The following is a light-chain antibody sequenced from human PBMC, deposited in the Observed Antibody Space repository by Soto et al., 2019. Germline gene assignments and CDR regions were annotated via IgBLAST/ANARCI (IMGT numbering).Light chain of an antibody. CDR1: NNDIGGYTY. Sequence: QSALTQPPSASGSPGQSVTISCTGTNNDIGGYTYVSWYQQLPGKAPKLMIYEGTKRPAGVSDRFSGSKSGNTASLTISGLQAEDEADYYCCSYARGSRAFGGGTKLTVL. CDR3: CSYARGSRA. V-gene: IGLV2-8*01. CDR2: EGT. J-gene: IGLJ3*02.